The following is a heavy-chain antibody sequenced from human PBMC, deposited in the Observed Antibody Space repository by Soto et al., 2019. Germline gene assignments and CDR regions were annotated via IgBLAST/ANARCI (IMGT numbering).Heavy chain of an antibody. V-gene: IGHV3-30*18. D-gene: IGHD2-15*01. CDR2: ISYDGSNK. J-gene: IGHJ6*02. Sequence: PGGSLRLSCAASGFTFSSYGMHWVRQAPGKGLEWVAVISYDGSNKYYADSVKGRFTISRDNSKNTLYLQMNSLRAEDTAVYYCAKEVVAATRVYYYYGMDVWGQGTTVTVSS. CDR3: AKEVVAATRVYYYYGMDV. CDR1: GFTFSSYG.